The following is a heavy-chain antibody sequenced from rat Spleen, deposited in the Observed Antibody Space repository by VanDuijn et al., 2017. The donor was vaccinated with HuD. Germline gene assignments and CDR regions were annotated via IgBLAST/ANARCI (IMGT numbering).Heavy chain of an antibody. CDR2: INGNSRIM. CDR1: GFNFTDYW. V-gene: IGHV4-2*01. D-gene: IGHD1-4*01. Sequence: EVKLVESGGGLVQPGRPLKLSCAASGFNFTDYWMGWVRQAPGKGLEWIGGINGNSRIMKYSPPLKDKFTISRDNAQNTLYLQMSKLGSEATAIYYCVREDSGVNYWGQGVMVTVSS. CDR3: VREDSGVNY. J-gene: IGHJ2*01.